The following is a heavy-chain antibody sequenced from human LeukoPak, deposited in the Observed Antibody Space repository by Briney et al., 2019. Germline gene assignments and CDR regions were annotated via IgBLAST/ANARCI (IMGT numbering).Heavy chain of an antibody. Sequence: GGSLRLPCAASGFTFSSYAMNWVRQAPGKGLEWVSSISGSAGSTYYADSVKGRFTISRDNSRNTLYLQMNSLRAEDTAVYYCAKDRGVYGDYGYYFDYWGQGTLVTVSS. J-gene: IGHJ4*02. D-gene: IGHD4-17*01. CDR2: ISGSAGST. V-gene: IGHV3-23*01. CDR3: AKDRGVYGDYGYYFDY. CDR1: GFTFSSYA.